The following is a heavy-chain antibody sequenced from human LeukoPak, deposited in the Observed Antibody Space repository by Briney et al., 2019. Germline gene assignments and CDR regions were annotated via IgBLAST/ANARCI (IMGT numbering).Heavy chain of an antibody. J-gene: IGHJ4*02. CDR3: ARSVEEGYCSETSCYAGY. V-gene: IGHV3-7*03. D-gene: IGHD2-2*01. CDR1: GFTFTNYW. CDR2: IKQDQSEK. Sequence: PGGSLRLSCVASGFTFTNYWMTWVRQAPGKGLELVANIKQDQSEKWYVASVKGRFTVSRDNAKNSMYLQMNSLRAEDTAIYYCARSVEEGYCSETSCYAGYWGRGTLVTVSS.